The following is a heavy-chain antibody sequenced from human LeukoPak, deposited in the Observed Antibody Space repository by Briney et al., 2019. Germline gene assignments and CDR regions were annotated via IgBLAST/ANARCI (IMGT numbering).Heavy chain of an antibody. CDR1: GYTFTSYG. J-gene: IGHJ4*02. D-gene: IGHD6-19*01. V-gene: IGHV1-18*01. Sequence: ASVKVSCKASGYTFTSYGISWVRQAPGQGLEWMGWISAYNGNTNYAQKLQGRVTMTTDTSTSTAYMELRSLRSDDTAVYYCARVSRRIAGAGRHFDYWGQGTLVTVSS. CDR2: ISAYNGNT. CDR3: ARVSRRIAGAGRHFDY.